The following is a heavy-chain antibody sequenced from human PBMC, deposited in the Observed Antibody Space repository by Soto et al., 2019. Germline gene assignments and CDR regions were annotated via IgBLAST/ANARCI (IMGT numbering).Heavy chain of an antibody. CDR3: ARGRGDYLNWFDP. CDR1: GGSISSGGYY. Sequence: SETLSLTCTVSGGSISSGGYYWSWIRQHPGKGLEWVGYTYYSGSTYYNPSLKSRVTISVDTSKNQFSLKLSSVTAADTAVYYCARGRGDYLNWFDPWGQGTLVTVSS. CDR2: TYYSGST. D-gene: IGHD4-17*01. J-gene: IGHJ5*02. V-gene: IGHV4-31*03.